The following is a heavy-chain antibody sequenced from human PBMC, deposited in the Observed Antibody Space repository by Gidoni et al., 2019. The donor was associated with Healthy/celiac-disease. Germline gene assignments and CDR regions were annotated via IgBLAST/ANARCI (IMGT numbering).Heavy chain of an antibody. Sequence: QVQLVQSGSELKKPGASVKVSCKASGYTFTSSAMNWVRQAPGQGLEWMGWINTNTGNPTYAQGFTGRFVFSLDTSVSTAYLQISSLKAEDTAVYYCATQGRIDADYYYYGMDVWGQGTTVTVSS. V-gene: IGHV7-4-1*02. J-gene: IGHJ6*02. CDR3: ATQGRIDADYYYYGMDV. D-gene: IGHD3-10*01. CDR2: INTNTGNP. CDR1: GYTFTSSA.